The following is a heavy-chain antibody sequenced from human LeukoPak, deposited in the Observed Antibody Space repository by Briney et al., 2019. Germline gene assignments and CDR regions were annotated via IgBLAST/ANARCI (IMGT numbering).Heavy chain of an antibody. CDR2: FYFSGGT. CDR1: GGSLSSSDYS. Sequence: SETLSLTCTVSGGSLSSSDYSWDWIRQSLEKGLEWIGNFYFSGGTYYSPSLKSRVTISADTSKNQFSLKLSSVTAADTAVYYCARLIVGATDFDYWGQGTLVTVSS. CDR3: ARLIVGATDFDY. D-gene: IGHD1-26*01. J-gene: IGHJ4*02. V-gene: IGHV4-39*01.